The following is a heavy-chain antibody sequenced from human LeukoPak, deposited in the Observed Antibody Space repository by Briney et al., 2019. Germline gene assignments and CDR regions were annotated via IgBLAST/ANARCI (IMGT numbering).Heavy chain of an antibody. V-gene: IGHV4-30-4*01. CDR3: AREVKQQLEYSDI. CDR2: IYYSGST. D-gene: IGHD6-13*01. Sequence: SETLSLTCTVSGGSISSGDYYWSWIRQPPGKGLEWIGYIYYSGSTYYNPSLKSRVTISVDTSKNQFSLKLSSVTAADTAVYYCAREVKQQLEYSDIWGQGTMVTVSS. J-gene: IGHJ3*02. CDR1: GGSISSGDYY.